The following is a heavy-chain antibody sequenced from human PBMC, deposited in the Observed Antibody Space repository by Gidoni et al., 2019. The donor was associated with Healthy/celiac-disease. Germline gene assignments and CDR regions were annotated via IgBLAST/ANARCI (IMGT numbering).Heavy chain of an antibody. V-gene: IGHV3-30*18. J-gene: IGHJ6*03. Sequence: QVQLVESGGGVVQPGRSLRLSCAASGFTFGSYGMHWVRQAPGQGLEWVAVISYDGSNKYYADSVKGRFTISRDNSKNTLYLQMNSLRAEDTAVYYCAKDGEPEVYCSSTSCYPRSSYYYYMDVWGKGTTVTVSS. CDR3: AKDGEPEVYCSSTSCYPRSSYYYYMDV. D-gene: IGHD2-2*01. CDR2: ISYDGSNK. CDR1: GFTFGSYG.